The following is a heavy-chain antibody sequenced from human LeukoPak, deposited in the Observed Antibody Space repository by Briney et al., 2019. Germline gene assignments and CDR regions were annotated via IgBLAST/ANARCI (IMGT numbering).Heavy chain of an antibody. V-gene: IGHV3-48*02. CDR2: ISSSSITK. D-gene: IGHD6-13*01. Sequence: GGSLRLSCAASGFTYSSYSMNWVRQAPGKGLEWVSYISSSSITKYHADFVKGRFTISRDNAKNSLYLQMNSLRDEDTAVYYCVRETQATAGLDYWGQGTLVTVSS. CDR3: VRETQATAGLDY. J-gene: IGHJ4*02. CDR1: GFTYSSYS.